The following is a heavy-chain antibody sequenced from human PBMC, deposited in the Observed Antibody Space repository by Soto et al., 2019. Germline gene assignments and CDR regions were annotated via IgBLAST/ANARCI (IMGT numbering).Heavy chain of an antibody. D-gene: IGHD3-22*01. V-gene: IGHV3-48*03. Sequence: PGGSLRLSCAASGFTFSSYEMNWVRQAPGKGLERLSYISSSGSTIYYADSVKGRFTISRDNAKNSLYLQMNSLRGEDTAVYYCVRTPQPMIVVVITSRYGMDVWGQGTTVTVSS. CDR2: ISSSGSTI. J-gene: IGHJ6*02. CDR1: GFTFSSYE. CDR3: VRTPQPMIVVVITSRYGMDV.